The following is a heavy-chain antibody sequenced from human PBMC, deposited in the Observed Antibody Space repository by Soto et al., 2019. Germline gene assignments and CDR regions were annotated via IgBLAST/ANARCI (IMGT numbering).Heavy chain of an antibody. CDR1: GGSITSSSYY. CDR3: ARRYGYAFDI. J-gene: IGHJ3*02. CDR2: IYYSGST. D-gene: IGHD4-17*01. Sequence: SETLSLTCTVSGGSITSSSYYWGWIRQPPGKGLEWIGSIYYSGSTYYNPSLKSRVTISVDTSKNQFSLKLSSVTAADTAVYYCARRYGYAFDIWGQGTMVTVSS. V-gene: IGHV4-39*07.